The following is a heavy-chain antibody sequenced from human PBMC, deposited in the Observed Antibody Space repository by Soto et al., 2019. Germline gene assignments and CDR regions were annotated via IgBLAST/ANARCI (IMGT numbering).Heavy chain of an antibody. CDR2: IYYSGNT. D-gene: IGHD6-19*01. CDR1: GDSISSNY. J-gene: IGHJ4*02. Sequence: SETLSLTCSVSGDSISSNYWTWIRQPPGKGLEWIGNIYYSGNTNYNPSLKSRVTISVDTSKNQFFLRLTSVTAADTAVYFCARETRRVKQWLGAFDYWGQGILVTVSS. CDR3: ARETRRVKQWLGAFDY. V-gene: IGHV4-59*13.